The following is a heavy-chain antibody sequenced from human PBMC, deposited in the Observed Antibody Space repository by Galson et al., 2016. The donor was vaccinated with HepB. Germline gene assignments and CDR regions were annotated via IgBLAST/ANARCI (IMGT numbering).Heavy chain of an antibody. CDR2: IFDSGST. V-gene: IGHV4-4*01. D-gene: IGHD1-1*01. CDR1: GGSVSSRSL. CDR3: ARDSTDRGWCFDL. J-gene: IGHJ2*01. Sequence: ETLSLTCAVSGGSVSSRSLWGWVRQPPGKGLEWIGEIFDSGSTNYNPSLKSRVTISVDKSKNHVSLDLISVTAADTALYLCARDSTDRGWCFDLWGRGTRVIVSS.